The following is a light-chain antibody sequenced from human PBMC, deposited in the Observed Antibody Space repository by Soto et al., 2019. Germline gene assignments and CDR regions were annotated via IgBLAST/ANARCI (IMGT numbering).Light chain of an antibody. Sequence: DIQMTQSPSTLSASVGDRVTITCRASQNMNSWLAWYQQKPGKAPKLLIYKASALQSGVPSRFSGSGSGTEFTLTINSLQPDDFATYYCHQYESCSGLTFGGGTKVDIK. CDR3: HQYESCSGLT. CDR1: QNMNSW. CDR2: KAS. J-gene: IGKJ4*01. V-gene: IGKV1-5*03.